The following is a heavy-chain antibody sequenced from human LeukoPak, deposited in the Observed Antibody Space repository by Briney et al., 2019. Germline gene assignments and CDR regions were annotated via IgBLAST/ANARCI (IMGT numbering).Heavy chain of an antibody. CDR2: INESGSI. J-gene: IGHJ4*02. V-gene: IGHV4-34*01. D-gene: IGHD2-2*01. Sequence: SETLSLTCGVSGGSFSNYYWTWIRQSPEKGLEWIGEINESGSINYAPTLKSRVTMLVDTSKKHFSLNLTSVTAADTAVYYCARGQYCSSTACYSARRYFNYWGQGTLVAVST. CDR1: GGSFSNYY. CDR3: ARGQYCSSTACYSARRYFNY.